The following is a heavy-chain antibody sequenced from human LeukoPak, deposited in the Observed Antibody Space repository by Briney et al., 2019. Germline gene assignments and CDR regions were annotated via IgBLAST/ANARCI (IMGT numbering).Heavy chain of an antibody. CDR1: GGSISSYY. CDR2: IYYSGST. CDR3: ARGGGSSWFFRVVLYFDY. J-gene: IGHJ4*02. Sequence: SETLSLTCTVSGGSISSYYWSWIRQPPGKGLEWIGYIYYSGSTNYNPSLKSRVTISVDTSKNQFSLKLSSATAADTAVYYCARGGGSSWFFRVVLYFDYWGQGTLVTVSS. V-gene: IGHV4-59*01. D-gene: IGHD6-13*01.